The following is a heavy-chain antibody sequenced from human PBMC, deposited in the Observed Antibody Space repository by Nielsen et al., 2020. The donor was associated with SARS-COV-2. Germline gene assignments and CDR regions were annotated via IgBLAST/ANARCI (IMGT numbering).Heavy chain of an antibody. CDR2: INPTGGTT. CDR1: GYTFTNYY. CDR3: ARDHYGDNLYDY. V-gene: IGHV1-46*01. J-gene: IGHJ4*02. D-gene: IGHD4-17*01. Sequence: ASVKVSCKASGYTFTNYYIHWVRQAPGQGLEWMGIINPTGGTTTYAQKFQGRVTMTRDTSTSTVYMDLSSLKSEDTAVYYCARDHYGDNLYDYWAREPWSPSPQ.